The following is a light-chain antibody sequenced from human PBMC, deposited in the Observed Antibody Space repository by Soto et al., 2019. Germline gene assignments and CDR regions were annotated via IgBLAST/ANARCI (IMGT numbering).Light chain of an antibody. CDR1: QGISSY. CDR3: QTLQVPALL. Sequence: ASQGISSYLAWYQQKPGKAPKLLIYAASTLQSGVPSRFSGSLSGREITLTINSCRLDNSATQFCQTLQVPALLLGGGTRLEIK. J-gene: IGKJ5*01. CDR2: AAS. V-gene: IGKV1-9*01.